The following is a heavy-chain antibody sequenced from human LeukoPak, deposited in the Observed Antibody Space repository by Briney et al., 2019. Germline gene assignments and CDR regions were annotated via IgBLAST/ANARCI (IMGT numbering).Heavy chain of an antibody. CDR1: GGSVSSGGYY. Sequence: TPSETLSLTCTVSGGSVSSGGYYWSWIRQHPGKGLEWIGYIYYSGSTYYNPSLKSRVTISVDTSKNQFSLKLSSVIAADTAVYYCAASGRRLSLDYWGQGTLVTVSS. J-gene: IGHJ4*02. D-gene: IGHD2-15*01. CDR2: IYYSGST. CDR3: AASGRRLSLDY. V-gene: IGHV4-31*03.